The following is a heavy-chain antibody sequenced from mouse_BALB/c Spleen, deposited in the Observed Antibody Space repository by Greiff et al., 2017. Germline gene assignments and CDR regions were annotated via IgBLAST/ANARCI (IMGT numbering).Heavy chain of an antibody. CDR2: IWSDGST. V-gene: IGHV2-6-2*01. J-gene: IGHJ4*01. CDR1: GFSLTSYC. Sequence: VKLVESGPDLVAPSQSLSITCTVSGFSLTSYCVHWVRQPPGKGLEWLVVIWSDGSTTYNSALKSRLSIGKDNSKSHVFFKMNSLQTDDTAMYYCARLGHYYAMDYWGQGTSVTVSS. CDR3: ARLGHYYAMDY.